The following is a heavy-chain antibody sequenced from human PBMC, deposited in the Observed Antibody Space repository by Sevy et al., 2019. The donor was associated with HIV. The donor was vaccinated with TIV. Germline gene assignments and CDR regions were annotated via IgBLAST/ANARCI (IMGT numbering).Heavy chain of an antibody. D-gene: IGHD2-15*01. Sequence: GGSLRLSCAASGFNFRNYSMTWVRQAPGKGLDWVSYISSGSGTIHYADSVKDRFTISRDNAKNSLFLQMNSLRDEDTAIYYCARPYCSGDDCYSELDYWGHGILVTVSS. V-gene: IGHV3-48*02. CDR3: ARPYCSGDDCYSELDY. J-gene: IGHJ4*01. CDR2: ISSGSGTI. CDR1: GFNFRNYS.